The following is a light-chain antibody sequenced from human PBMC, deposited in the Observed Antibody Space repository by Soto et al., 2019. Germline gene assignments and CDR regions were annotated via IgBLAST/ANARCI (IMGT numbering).Light chain of an antibody. CDR2: EGH. Sequence: QSALAQPASVSGSPGQSITISCTGTSSFVGSFSLVSWYQQHPGKAPKVMISEGHRRPSGVPDRFSGSTSVNSASLTISGLQADDEAGYYCCLYIGATTYVFGTGTKVTVL. J-gene: IGLJ1*01. CDR1: SSFVGSFSL. CDR3: CLYIGATTYV. V-gene: IGLV2-23*01.